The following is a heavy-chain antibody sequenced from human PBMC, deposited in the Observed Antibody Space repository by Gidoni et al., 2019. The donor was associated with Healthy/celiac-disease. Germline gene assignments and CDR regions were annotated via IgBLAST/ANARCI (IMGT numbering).Heavy chain of an antibody. CDR1: GGSISSSSYY. Sequence: QLQLQESGPGLVKPSETLSLTCTVSGGSISSSSYYWGWIRQPPGKGLEWIGSIYYSGSTYYNPSLKSRVTISVDTSKNQFSLKLSSVTAADTAVYYCARAEGYDFWSGYYYYFDYWGQGTLVTVSS. V-gene: IGHV4-39*01. CDR3: ARAEGYDFWSGYYYYFDY. D-gene: IGHD3-3*01. CDR2: IYYSGST. J-gene: IGHJ4*02.